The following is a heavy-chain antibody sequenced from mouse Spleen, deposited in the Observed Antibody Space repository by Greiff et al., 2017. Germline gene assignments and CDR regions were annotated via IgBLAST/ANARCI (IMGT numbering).Heavy chain of an antibody. CDR2: INPGSGGT. V-gene: IGHV1-54*01. CDR1: GYAFTNYL. J-gene: IGHJ3*01. CDR3: ARDHAGFAY. Sequence: VKLMESGAELVRPGTSVKVSCKASGYAFTNYLIEWVKQRPGQGLEWIGVINPGSGGTNYNEKFKGKATLTADKSSSTAYMQLSSLTSDDSAVYFCARDHAGFAYWGQGTLVTVSA.